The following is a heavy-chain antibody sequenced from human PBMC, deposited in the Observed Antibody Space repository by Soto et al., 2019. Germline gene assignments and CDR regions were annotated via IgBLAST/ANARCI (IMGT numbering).Heavy chain of an antibody. Sequence: ASVKVSCKASGYTFTSYAMHWVRQAPGQRLEWMGWINAGNGNTKYSQKFQGRVTITRDTSASTAYMELSSLRSEDTAVYYCASESAPGLGFAPWGQGTLVTVSS. CDR1: GYTFTSYA. V-gene: IGHV1-3*01. CDR3: ASESAPGLGFAP. J-gene: IGHJ5*02. CDR2: INAGNGNT. D-gene: IGHD3-22*01.